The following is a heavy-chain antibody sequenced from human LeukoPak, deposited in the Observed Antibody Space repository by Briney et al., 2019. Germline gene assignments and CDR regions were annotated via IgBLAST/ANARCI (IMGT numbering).Heavy chain of an antibody. V-gene: IGHV3-7*01. CDR3: ASGRQLGY. CDR2: IKEDGSEE. J-gene: IGHJ4*02. D-gene: IGHD6-13*01. CDR1: GFSFSEYW. Sequence: GGALRLSCAASGFSFSEYWMSWVGQAPGKGREGGAEIKEDGSEEYYVDSVKGRFTISRDNAKNSLYLQMNSLSAEDTAVYYCASGRQLGYWGQGTLVTVSS.